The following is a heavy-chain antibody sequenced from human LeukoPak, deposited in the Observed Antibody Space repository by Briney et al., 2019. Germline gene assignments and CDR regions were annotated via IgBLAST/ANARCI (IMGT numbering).Heavy chain of an antibody. J-gene: IGHJ1*01. V-gene: IGHV3-23*01. CDR2: ISGSGGTT. D-gene: IGHD3-22*01. Sequence: GGSLRLSCAASGFTFNNYAMSWVRQAPGKGLEWVSVISGSGGTTYYADSVKGRFTFSRDNSKNTLYLQMNSLRAEDTAVYCAKEEGYYYDSGGYYVEYFQHWGQGTLVTVSS. CDR3: AKEEGYYYDSGGYYVEYFQH. CDR1: GFTFNNYA.